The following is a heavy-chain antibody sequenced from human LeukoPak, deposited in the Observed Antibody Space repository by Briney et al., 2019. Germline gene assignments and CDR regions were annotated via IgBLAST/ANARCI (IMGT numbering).Heavy chain of an antibody. CDR1: GFTFSSYG. V-gene: IGHV3-30*03. CDR2: ISYDGSNK. J-gene: IGHJ4*02. Sequence: GGSLRLSCAASGFTFSSYGMHWVRQAPGKGLEWVAVISYDGSNKYYADSVKGRFTISRDNAKNSLYLQMNSLRAEDTAVYYCAREMGFNTVSYYFDYWGQGTLVTVSS. D-gene: IGHD4-17*01. CDR3: AREMGFNTVSYYFDY.